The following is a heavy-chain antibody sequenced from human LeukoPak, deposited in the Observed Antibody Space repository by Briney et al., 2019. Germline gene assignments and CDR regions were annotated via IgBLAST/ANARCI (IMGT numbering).Heavy chain of an antibody. D-gene: IGHD3/OR15-3a*01. CDR3: ARDRRDYYFDY. V-gene: IGHV4-59*12. CDR1: GGSISSYY. CDR2: IYYSGST. J-gene: IGHJ4*02. Sequence: SETLSLTCTVSGGSISSYYWSWIRQPPGKGLEWIGYIYYSGSTNYTPSLMSRVTISVDRSKNHFSLKLTSVTAADTAVYYCARDRRDYYFDYWGQGTLVTVSS.